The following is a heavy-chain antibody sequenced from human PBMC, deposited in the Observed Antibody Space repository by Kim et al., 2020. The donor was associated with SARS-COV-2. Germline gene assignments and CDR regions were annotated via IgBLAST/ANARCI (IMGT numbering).Heavy chain of an antibody. CDR1: GFTFSSYA. D-gene: IGHD2-21*02. Sequence: GGSLRLSCAASGFTFSSYAMSWVRQAPGKGLEWVSAISGSGGSTYYADSVKGRFTISRDNSKNTLYLQMNSLRAEDTAVYYCANIPLMVVTAITSRIDYWGQGTLVTVSS. V-gene: IGHV3-23*01. J-gene: IGHJ4*02. CDR3: ANIPLMVVTAITSRIDY. CDR2: ISGSGGST.